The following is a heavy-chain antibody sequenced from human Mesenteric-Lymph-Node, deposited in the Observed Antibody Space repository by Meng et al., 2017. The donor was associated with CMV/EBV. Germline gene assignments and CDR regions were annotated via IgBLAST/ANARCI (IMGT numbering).Heavy chain of an antibody. CDR1: GFNLNNYG. CDR2: RRYDGSDI. CDR3: AKSRGNCTSTTCVYAMDV. D-gene: IGHD2-2*01. Sequence: GGSLRLSCVVSGFNLNNYGMNWVRQAPGKGLEWVAFRRYDGSDIYYTDSVKGRFTISSDNSKNALYLQMNSLRAEDTAVYHCAKSRGNCTSTTCVYAMDVWGQGTTVTVSS. J-gene: IGHJ6*02. V-gene: IGHV3-30*02.